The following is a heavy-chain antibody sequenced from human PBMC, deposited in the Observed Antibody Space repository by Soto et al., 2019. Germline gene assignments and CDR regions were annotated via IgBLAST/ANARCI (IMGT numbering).Heavy chain of an antibody. J-gene: IGHJ5*02. D-gene: IGHD3-3*01. CDR2: IDHSGYT. Sequence: SDTLSLTSTVSGDSTINSYWSWIRQPPGKGLEWIGEIDHSGYTNYNPSLKSRVTISVDTSKNQFSLRLTSVTAADTAVYYCARVRDWFDPWGQGTLVTVSS. CDR3: ARVRDWFDP. CDR1: GDSTINSY. V-gene: IGHV4-34*01.